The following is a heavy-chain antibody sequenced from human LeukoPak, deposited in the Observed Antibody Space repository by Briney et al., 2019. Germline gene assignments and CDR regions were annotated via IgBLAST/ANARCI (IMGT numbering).Heavy chain of an antibody. J-gene: IGHJ6*03. CDR2: ISSNGGST. Sequence: GGSLRLSCAASGFTFSNYAMHWVRQAPGKGLEYVSAISSNGGSTYYANSVKGRFTISRDNSKNTLYLQMGSLRAEDMAVYYCARNDYGDSGGYYYYYMDVWGKGTTVTVSS. D-gene: IGHD4-17*01. V-gene: IGHV3-64*01. CDR3: ARNDYGDSGGYYYYYMDV. CDR1: GFTFSNYA.